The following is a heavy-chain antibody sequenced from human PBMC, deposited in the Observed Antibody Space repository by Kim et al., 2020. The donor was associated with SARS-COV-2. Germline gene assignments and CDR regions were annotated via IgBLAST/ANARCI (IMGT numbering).Heavy chain of an antibody. CDR3: ARGRGKYYDSSGYWFDP. CDR2: INHSGST. Sequence: SETLSLTCAVYGGSFSGYYWSWIRQPPGKGLEWIGEINHSGSTNYNPSLKSRVTISVDTSKNQLSLKLSSVTAADTAVYYCARGRGKYYDSSGYWFDPWGQGTLVTVSS. D-gene: IGHD3-22*01. J-gene: IGHJ5*02. V-gene: IGHV4-34*01. CDR1: GGSFSGYY.